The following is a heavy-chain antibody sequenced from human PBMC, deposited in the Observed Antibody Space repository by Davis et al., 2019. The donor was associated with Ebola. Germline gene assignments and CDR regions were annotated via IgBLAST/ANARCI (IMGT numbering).Heavy chain of an antibody. CDR2: IYYSGST. V-gene: IGHV4-39*07. D-gene: IGHD4-17*01. J-gene: IGHJ4*02. Sequence: SETLSLTCTVSGGSISSSSYYWGWIRQPPGKGLEWIGSIYYSGSTNYNPSLKSRVTISVDTSKNQFSLKLSSVTAADTAVYYCASYGDARGVDYWGQGTLVTVSS. CDR1: GGSISSSSYY. CDR3: ASYGDARGVDY.